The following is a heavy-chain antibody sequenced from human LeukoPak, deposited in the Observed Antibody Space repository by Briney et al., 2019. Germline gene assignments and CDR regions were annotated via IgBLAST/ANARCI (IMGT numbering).Heavy chain of an antibody. J-gene: IGHJ2*01. CDR3: ARTRFYPHWYFDL. V-gene: IGHV4-59*01. CDR1: GGSIRSYY. Sequence: PSETLSLTCSVSGGSIRSYYWNWIRQPPGKELEWIGYVSYGGTTKYNPSLNSRVTMSVDTSKNQFSLRLSSVTAADTAVYYCARTRFYPHWYFDLWGRGTLVTVSS. CDR2: VSYGGTT. D-gene: IGHD3-3*01.